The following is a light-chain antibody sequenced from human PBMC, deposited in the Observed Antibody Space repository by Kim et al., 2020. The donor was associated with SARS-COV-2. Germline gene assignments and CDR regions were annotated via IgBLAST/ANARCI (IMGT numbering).Light chain of an antibody. Sequence: QPVLTQPPSASGTPGQRVTITCSESSSNIGSKTVNWYQQLPGSAPKLLIHSNDQRPSGVPDRFSGSKSGTSASLAISGLQSDDEADYYCAAWDDSLSGPLIFGGGTKLTVL. CDR2: SND. J-gene: IGLJ2*01. CDR3: AAWDDSLSGPLI. CDR1: SSNIGSKT. V-gene: IGLV1-44*01.